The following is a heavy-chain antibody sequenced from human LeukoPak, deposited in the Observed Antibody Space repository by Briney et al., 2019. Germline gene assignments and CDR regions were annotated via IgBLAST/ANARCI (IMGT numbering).Heavy chain of an antibody. CDR2: IFYSGST. J-gene: IGHJ4*02. V-gene: IGHV4-39*07. D-gene: IGHD5-24*01. Sequence: SETLSLTCTVSGASISSTTYYWGWIRQAPGKGLEWIGSIFYSGSTYYNPSLKSRVTISVDTSKNQFSLKLSSVTAADTAVYYCARVPGDGYNYYFDYWGQGTLVTVSS. CDR3: ARVPGDGYNYYFDY. CDR1: GASISSTTYY.